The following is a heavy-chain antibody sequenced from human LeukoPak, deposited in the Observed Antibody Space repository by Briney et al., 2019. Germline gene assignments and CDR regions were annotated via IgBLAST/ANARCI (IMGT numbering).Heavy chain of an antibody. CDR1: GGSISSSS. Sequence: LSLTCTVSGGSISSSSYYWGWIRQAPGKGLEWVAVISYDGSNKYYADSVKGRFTISRDNSKNTLYLQMNSLRAEDTAVYYCAKDQSVGAADYWGQGTLVTVSS. V-gene: IGHV3-30*18. CDR3: AKDQSVGAADY. J-gene: IGHJ4*02. D-gene: IGHD1-26*01. CDR2: ISYDGSNK.